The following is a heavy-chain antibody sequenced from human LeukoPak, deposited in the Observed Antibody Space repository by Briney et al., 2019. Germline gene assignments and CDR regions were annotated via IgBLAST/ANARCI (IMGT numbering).Heavy chain of an antibody. CDR1: GGSFSGYY. CDR2: INHSGST. J-gene: IGHJ6*02. CDR3: ARDLSIYGMDV. D-gene: IGHD2/OR15-2a*01. V-gene: IGHV4-34*01. Sequence: SETLSLTCAVYGGSFSGYYGSWIRQPPGKGLEWIGEINHSGSTNYNPSLKSRVTISVDTSKNQFSLKLSSVTAADTAVYYCARDLSIYGMDVWGQGTTVTVSS.